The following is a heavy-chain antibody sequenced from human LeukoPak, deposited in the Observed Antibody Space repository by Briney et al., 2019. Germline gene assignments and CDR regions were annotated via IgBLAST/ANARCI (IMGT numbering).Heavy chain of an antibody. CDR1: GFTVSSNS. CDR2: IYSAGST. CDR3: ARVLRYCSGGNCYSGGLGYMDV. D-gene: IGHD2-15*01. J-gene: IGHJ6*03. Sequence: PGGSLRLSCTVSGFTVSSNSMSWVRQAPGKGLEWVSFIYSAGSTHYSDSVKGRFTISRDNAKNSLFLQMNSLRAEDTAVYYCARVLRYCSGGNCYSGGLGYMDVWGKGTTVTISS. V-gene: IGHV3-53*01.